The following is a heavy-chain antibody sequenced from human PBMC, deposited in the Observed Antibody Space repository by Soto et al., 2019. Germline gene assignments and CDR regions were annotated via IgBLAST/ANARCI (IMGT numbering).Heavy chain of an antibody. CDR2: INHNTNT. Sequence: QVHLQQWGAGLLKPSETLSLTCAAYGGSFSDTYWNWFRQPPGKGLEWIGEINHNTNTIYNPSLTSRATXSXDXXKNHCSLKLTSVTAADTAVYYCARGVRLFRGSFDPWGQGTLVTVSS. CDR1: GGSFSDTY. D-gene: IGHD2-15*01. V-gene: IGHV4-34*01. CDR3: ARGVRLFRGSFDP. J-gene: IGHJ5*02.